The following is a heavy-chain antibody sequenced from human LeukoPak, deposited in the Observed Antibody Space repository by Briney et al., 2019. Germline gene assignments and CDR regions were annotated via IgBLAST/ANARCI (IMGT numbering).Heavy chain of an antibody. CDR1: GGSISSYY. CDR2: IYYSGST. Sequence: SETLSLTCTVSGGSISSYYWSWIRQPPGKGLERIGYIYYSGSTNYNPSLKSRVTISVDTSKNQFSLKLSSVTAADTAVYYCARLYYGSGSYYYYYGMDVWGQGTTVTVSS. D-gene: IGHD3-10*01. CDR3: ARLYYGSGSYYYYYGMDV. V-gene: IGHV4-59*08. J-gene: IGHJ6*02.